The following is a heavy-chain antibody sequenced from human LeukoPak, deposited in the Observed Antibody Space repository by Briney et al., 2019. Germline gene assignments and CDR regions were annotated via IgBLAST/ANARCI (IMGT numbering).Heavy chain of an antibody. CDR1: GFTFSTYA. Sequence: GGSLRLSCAASGFTFSTYAMNWVRQAPGKGLEWVSVISDNGGTTYYADSVKGRFTISRDNAKNSLYLQMNSLRAEDTALYYCARGQGDFWSGYYYYYYMDVWGKGTTVTVSS. CDR2: ISDNGGTT. CDR3: ARGQGDFWSGYYYYYYMDV. D-gene: IGHD3-3*01. V-gene: IGHV3-23*01. J-gene: IGHJ6*03.